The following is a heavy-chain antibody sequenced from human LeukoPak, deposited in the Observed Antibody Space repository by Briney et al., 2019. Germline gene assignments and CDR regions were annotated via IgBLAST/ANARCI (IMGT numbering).Heavy chain of an antibody. D-gene: IGHD5-18*01. V-gene: IGHV3-48*04. CDR1: GFTFSSYS. J-gene: IGHJ3*02. CDR2: ISSSSSTI. Sequence: PGGSLRLSCAASGFTFSSYSMNWVRQAPGKGLEWVSYISSSSSTIYYADSVKGRFTISRDNAKNSLYLQMNSLRAEDTAVYYCARAADIIYSHFDIWGQGTMVTVSS. CDR3: ARAADIIYSHFDI.